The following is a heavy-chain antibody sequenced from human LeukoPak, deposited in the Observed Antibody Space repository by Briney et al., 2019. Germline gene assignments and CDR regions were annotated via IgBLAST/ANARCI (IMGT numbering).Heavy chain of an antibody. CDR1: GFTFTTHG. CDR2: IWHDGSRK. J-gene: IGHJ6*02. D-gene: IGHD3-22*01. Sequence: RGSLRLSCVVSGFTFTTHGFHWVRQAPGKGLGWVSVIWHDGSRKEYADSVRGRFTISRDNSNLYLQMNSLRAEDTAVYYCTRERDSGSSYYYYGMDVWGQGTTVTVSS. V-gene: IGHV3-33*01. CDR3: TRERDSGSSYYYYGMDV.